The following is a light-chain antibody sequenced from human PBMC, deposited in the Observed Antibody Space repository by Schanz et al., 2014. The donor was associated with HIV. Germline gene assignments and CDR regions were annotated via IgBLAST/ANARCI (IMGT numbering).Light chain of an antibody. CDR1: SSNIGAGYD. CDR3: CSYTSTPTHVI. J-gene: IGLJ2*01. V-gene: IGLV1-40*01. Sequence: QSVLTQPPSVSGAPGQRVTISCTGSSSNIGAGYDVHWYQQLPGTAPKLLIYGNSNRPSGVPDRFSGSKSGTSASLAITGLQAEDEADYFCCSYTSTPTHVIFGGGTKLTVL. CDR2: GNS.